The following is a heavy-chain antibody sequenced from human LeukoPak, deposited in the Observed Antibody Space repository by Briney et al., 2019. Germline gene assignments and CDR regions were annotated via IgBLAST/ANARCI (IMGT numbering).Heavy chain of an antibody. J-gene: IGHJ6*02. CDR2: IIPIFGTA. CDR1: GGTFSSYA. Sequence: ASVTVSCKASGGTFSSYAISWVRQAPGQGHEWMGGIIPIFGTANYAQKFQGRVTITTDESTSTAYMELSSLRSEDTAVYYCAHYYYDSSGYYFLYYGMDVWGQGTTVTVSS. V-gene: IGHV1-69*05. CDR3: AHYYYDSSGYYFLYYGMDV. D-gene: IGHD3-22*01.